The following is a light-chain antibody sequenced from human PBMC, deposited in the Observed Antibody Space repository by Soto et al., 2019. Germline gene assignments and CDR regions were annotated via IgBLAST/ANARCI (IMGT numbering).Light chain of an antibody. V-gene: IGLV2-14*01. Sequence: QSALTQPASVSGSPGQSITISCTGTSSDVGGYNYVSWYQQQSGKAPKLMIHEVSNRPSGVSNRFSGSKSGNTASLAISGLQAEDEADYYCSSYPSSRASVFGIGPKATV. J-gene: IGLJ1*01. CDR3: SSYPSSRASV. CDR2: EVS. CDR1: SSDVGGYNY.